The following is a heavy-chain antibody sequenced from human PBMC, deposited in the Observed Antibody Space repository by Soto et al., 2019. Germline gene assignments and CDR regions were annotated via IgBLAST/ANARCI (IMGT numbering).Heavy chain of an antibody. Sequence: QLQLQESGSGLVKPSQTLFLTCAVSGGSISSGNSYSWSWIRQPPGKGLEWMGSISHTGSTSYNPSLKGRVTMSGDQSKNQFSLKLSSVTAADMAVYYCARAVAPYLGTWFDPWGQGTLVIVSS. CDR1: GGSISSGNSYS. J-gene: IGHJ5*02. V-gene: IGHV4-30-2*01. CDR3: ARAVAPYLGTWFDP. D-gene: IGHD3-16*01. CDR2: ISHTGST.